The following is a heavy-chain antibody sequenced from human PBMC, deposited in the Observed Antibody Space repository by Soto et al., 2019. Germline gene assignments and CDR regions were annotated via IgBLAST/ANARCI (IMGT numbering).Heavy chain of an antibody. D-gene: IGHD3-10*01. CDR3: ARDSESMVRGVNYFYGMDV. J-gene: IGHJ6*02. Sequence: SETLSVTCTVSGGSISSGGYYWSWIRQHPGKGLEWIGYIYYSGSTYYNPSLKSRVTISVDTSKNQFSLKLSSVTAADTAVYYCARDSESMVRGVNYFYGMDVWGQGATVT. CDR1: GGSISSGGYY. V-gene: IGHV4-31*03. CDR2: IYYSGST.